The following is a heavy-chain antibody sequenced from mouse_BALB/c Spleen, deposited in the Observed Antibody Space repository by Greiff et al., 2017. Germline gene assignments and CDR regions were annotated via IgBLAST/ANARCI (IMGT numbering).Heavy chain of an antibody. V-gene: IGHV1-14*01. CDR1: GYTFTSYV. J-gene: IGHJ4*01. CDR3: AREDITTVVATGAMDY. CDR2: INPYNDGT. Sequence: VQLQQSGPELVKPGASVKMSCKASGYTFTSYVMHWVKQKPGQGLEWIGYINPYNDGTKYNEKFKGKATLTSDKSSSTAYMELSSLTSEDSAVYYCAREDITTVVATGAMDYWGQGTSVTVSS. D-gene: IGHD1-1*01.